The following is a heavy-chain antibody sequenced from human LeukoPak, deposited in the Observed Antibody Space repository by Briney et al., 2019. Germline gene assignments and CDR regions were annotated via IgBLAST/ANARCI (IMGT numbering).Heavy chain of an antibody. CDR1: GFTFSTYG. V-gene: IGHV3-30*18. Sequence: GGSLRLSCAASGFTFSTYGMHWVRQAPGKGLEWVAVISYDGSNKYYADSVKGRFTISRDNSKNTLYLQMNSLRAEDTAVYFCAKGKLGYYGSGSYHGYFDYWGQGTLVTVSS. J-gene: IGHJ4*02. D-gene: IGHD3-10*01. CDR3: AKGKLGYYGSGSYHGYFDY. CDR2: ISYDGSNK.